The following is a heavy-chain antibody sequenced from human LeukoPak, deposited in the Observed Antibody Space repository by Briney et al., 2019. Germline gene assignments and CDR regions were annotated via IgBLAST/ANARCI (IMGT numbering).Heavy chain of an antibody. D-gene: IGHD2-15*01. CDR3: ARDIKDCSGGSCYIPSDAFDI. Sequence: PSETLSLTCTVSGYSISSGYYWGWIRQPPGKGLGWIGSFYHSGSTYYNPSLKSRVTISVDTSKNQFSLKLSSVTAADTAVYYCARDIKDCSGGSCYIPSDAFDIWGQGTMVTVSS. V-gene: IGHV4-38-2*02. CDR2: FYHSGST. J-gene: IGHJ3*02. CDR1: GYSISSGYY.